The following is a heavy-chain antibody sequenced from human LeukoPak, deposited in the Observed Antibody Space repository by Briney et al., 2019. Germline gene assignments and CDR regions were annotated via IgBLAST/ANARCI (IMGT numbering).Heavy chain of an antibody. Sequence: GGSLRLSCAASAFTFSDYYMSWIRQAPGKGLEWVSYISTGSHYTNYADSVKGRFTISRDDARISLFLQINSLRAEDMAVYYCARFYGLGTWNDAFDMWGQGTMVTVSS. CDR2: ISTGSHYT. V-gene: IGHV3-11*03. J-gene: IGHJ3*02. CDR1: AFTFSDYY. D-gene: IGHD3-10*01. CDR3: ARFYGLGTWNDAFDM.